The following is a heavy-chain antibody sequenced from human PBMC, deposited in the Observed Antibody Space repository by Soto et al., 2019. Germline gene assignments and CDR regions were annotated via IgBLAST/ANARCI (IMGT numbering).Heavy chain of an antibody. CDR3: ARWWSGSRQGFDP. CDR1: GGSISSGDYY. Sequence: QVQLRESGPGLVKPSQTLSLTCTVSGGSISSGDYYWSWIRQHPGKGLEWIGYIYYSGSTYYNPSLKSRVTISVDTSKNRFSLKLSSVTAADTAVYYCARWWSGSRQGFDPWGQGTLVTVSS. D-gene: IGHD3-3*01. CDR2: IYYSGST. J-gene: IGHJ5*02. V-gene: IGHV4-31*03.